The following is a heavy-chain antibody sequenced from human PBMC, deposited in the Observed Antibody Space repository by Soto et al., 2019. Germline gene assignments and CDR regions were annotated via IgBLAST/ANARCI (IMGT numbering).Heavy chain of an antibody. D-gene: IGHD4-4*01. Sequence: QVQLQESGPGLVKPSQTLSLTCTVSGGSISSGGYYWSWIRQHPGKGLEWIGYIYYSGSTYYNPSANRRVIISVDTSKNQFSLKLRSLPAADTAVYYCARVSNGAWRFRYYYGMDVWGQGTTVIVSS. CDR3: ARVSNGAWRFRYYYGMDV. V-gene: IGHV4-31*03. J-gene: IGHJ6*02. CDR1: GGSISSGGYY. CDR2: IYYSGST.